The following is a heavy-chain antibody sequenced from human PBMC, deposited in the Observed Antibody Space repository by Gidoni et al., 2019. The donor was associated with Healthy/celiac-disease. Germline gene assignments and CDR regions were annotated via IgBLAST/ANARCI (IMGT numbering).Heavy chain of an antibody. Sequence: QVQLVESGGGVVQPGRSLRLPCAASGFTFSSSGMHWVRQAPGKGLEGVAVISYDGSNKYYADSVKGRFTISRDNSKNTLYLQMNSLRAEDTAVYYCAKVPYSSSWFSDYYYGMDVWGQGTTVTVSS. CDR1: GFTFSSSG. V-gene: IGHV3-30*18. CDR2: ISYDGSNK. D-gene: IGHD6-13*01. CDR3: AKVPYSSSWFSDYYYGMDV. J-gene: IGHJ6*02.